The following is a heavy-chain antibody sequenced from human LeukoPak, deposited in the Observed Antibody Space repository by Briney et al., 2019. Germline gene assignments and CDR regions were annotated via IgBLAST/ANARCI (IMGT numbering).Heavy chain of an antibody. V-gene: IGHV4-30-4*01. Sequence: PSETLSLTCTVSGASISSGDYLWSWIRQPPGMGLEWIGNIYYSGSTNYNASLKSRVTISIDTSKNQFSLNLSTVTAADTAVYYCARVPRDPHSGSYSDYYMDVWGKGTTVTVSS. CDR2: IYYSGST. D-gene: IGHD1-26*01. J-gene: IGHJ6*03. CDR1: GASISSGDYL. CDR3: ARVPRDPHSGSYSDYYMDV.